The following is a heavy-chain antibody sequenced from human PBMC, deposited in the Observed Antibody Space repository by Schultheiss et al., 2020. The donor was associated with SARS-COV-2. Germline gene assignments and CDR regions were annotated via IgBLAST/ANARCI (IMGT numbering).Heavy chain of an antibody. CDR1: GGSISSYY. D-gene: IGHD6-19*01. V-gene: IGHV4-34*01. J-gene: IGHJ6*02. CDR3: ARGPIAVAGTGPPG. Sequence: SQTLSLTCTVSGGSISSYYWSWIRQPPGKGLEWIGEINHSGSTNYNPSLKSRVTISVDTSKNQFSLKLSSVTAADTAVYYCARGPIAVAGTGPPGWDQGTTVTVSS. CDR2: INHSGST.